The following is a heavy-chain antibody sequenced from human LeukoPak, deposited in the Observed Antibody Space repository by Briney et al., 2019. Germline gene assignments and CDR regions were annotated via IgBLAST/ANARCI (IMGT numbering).Heavy chain of an antibody. CDR2: INHSGST. Sequence: PSETLSLTCAVYGGSFSGYYWSWIRQPPGKGLEWIGEINHSGSTNYNPSLKSRVTISVDTSKNQFSLKLSSVTAADTAVYYCAREANGGSYFSNYFDYWGQGTLVTVSS. J-gene: IGHJ4*02. V-gene: IGHV4-34*01. CDR3: AREANGGSYFSNYFDY. D-gene: IGHD1-26*01. CDR1: GGSFSGYY.